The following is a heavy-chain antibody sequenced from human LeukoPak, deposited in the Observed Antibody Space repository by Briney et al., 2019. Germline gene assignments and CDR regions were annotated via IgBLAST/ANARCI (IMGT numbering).Heavy chain of an antibody. Sequence: SETLSLTCIVSGDSINNNKYYWGWVRQPPGTGLEWIGSIYFSGSTYYNPSLQSRVTISVDTSKRQFSLELNSVTAADTAVYYCARQLEGKVVISLDAFDIWGQGTMVTVSS. J-gene: IGHJ3*02. CDR3: ARQLEGKVVISLDAFDI. CDR1: GDSINNNKYY. CDR2: IYFSGST. D-gene: IGHD1-1*01. V-gene: IGHV4-39*01.